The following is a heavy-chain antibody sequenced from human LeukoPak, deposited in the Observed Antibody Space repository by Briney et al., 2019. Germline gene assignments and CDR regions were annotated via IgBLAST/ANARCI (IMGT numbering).Heavy chain of an antibody. CDR2: IYSGGST. CDR3: ARDYGVAEGY. Sequence: PGGSLRLSCAASGFTVSSNYMSWVRQAPGKGLEWVSAIYSGGSTHYADSVKGRFTISRDNSKNTLYLQMNSLRAVDTAVYYCARDYGVAEGYWGQGTLVTVSS. CDR1: GFTVSSNY. J-gene: IGHJ4*02. D-gene: IGHD6-19*01. V-gene: IGHV3-53*01.